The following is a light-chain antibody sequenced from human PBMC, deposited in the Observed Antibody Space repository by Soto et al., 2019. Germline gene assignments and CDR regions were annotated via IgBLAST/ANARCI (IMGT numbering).Light chain of an antibody. CDR3: QQYNNWVIT. J-gene: IGKJ5*01. V-gene: IGKV3-15*01. CDR2: GAS. Sequence: EIVMTQSPATLSVSPGERATLSCRASQSVSSNLAWYQQKPGQAPRLLIYGASTRATGIPARFSGSGSGTEFTLTISSLQSKDFAVYYCQQYNNWVITFGQGTRLEIK. CDR1: QSVSSN.